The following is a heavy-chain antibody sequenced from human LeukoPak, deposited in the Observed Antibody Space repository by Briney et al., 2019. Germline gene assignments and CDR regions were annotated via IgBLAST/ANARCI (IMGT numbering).Heavy chain of an antibody. Sequence: GGSLRLSCAASGFTFSDYYMSWIRQAPGKGLEWVSAISGSGGSTYYADSVKGRFTISRDNSKNTLYLQMNSLRAEDTAVYYCAKIRSVGQTLLDYWGQGTLVTVSS. J-gene: IGHJ4*02. D-gene: IGHD3/OR15-3a*01. V-gene: IGHV3-23*01. CDR3: AKIRSVGQTLLDY. CDR2: ISGSGGST. CDR1: GFTFSDYY.